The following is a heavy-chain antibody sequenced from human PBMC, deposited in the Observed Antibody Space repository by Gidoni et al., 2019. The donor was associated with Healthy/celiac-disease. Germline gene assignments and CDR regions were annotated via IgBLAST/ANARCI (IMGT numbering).Heavy chain of an antibody. V-gene: IGHV4-61*02. J-gene: IGHJ4*02. CDR1: GGSISSGSYY. CDR3: ARDRVDYDSSGRGIYYVDY. D-gene: IGHD3-22*01. Sequence: QVQLQESCPGLVKPSQTLSLTCTVSGGSISSGSYYWSWIRQPDGKGLEGIGRIYTSGSTNYNPSHKSRGTMAVDTSKNQFSLKLSSVTAADTAVYYCARDRVDYDSSGRGIYYVDYWGQGTLVTVSS. CDR2: IYTSGST.